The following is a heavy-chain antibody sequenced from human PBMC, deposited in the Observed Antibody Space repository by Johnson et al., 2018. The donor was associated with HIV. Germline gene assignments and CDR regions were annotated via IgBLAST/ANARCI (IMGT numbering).Heavy chain of an antibody. CDR3: ARVASIALRPDAFDI. D-gene: IGHD6-6*01. Sequence: QVQLVESGGGVVQPGRSLRLSCAASGFTFSSYAMHWVRQAPGKGLEWVTIISYDGSNKYYADSVKGRFTISRDNNKNTLYLQMNSLRADDTAVYYCARVASIALRPDAFDIWGQGTMVTVSS. CDR1: GFTFSSYA. V-gene: IGHV3-30*04. J-gene: IGHJ3*02. CDR2: ISYDGSNK.